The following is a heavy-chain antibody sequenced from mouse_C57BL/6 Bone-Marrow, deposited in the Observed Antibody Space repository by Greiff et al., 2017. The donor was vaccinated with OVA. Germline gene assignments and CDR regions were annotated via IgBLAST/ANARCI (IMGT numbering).Heavy chain of an antibody. D-gene: IGHD2-1*01. J-gene: IGHJ4*01. V-gene: IGHV5-9-1*02. Sequence: EVKLMESGEGLVKPGGSLKLSCAASGFTCSSYAMSWVRQTPEKRLEWVAYISSGGDYIYYADTVKGRFTISRDNARNTLYLQMSSLKSEDTAMYYCIRLLDAMDYWGQGTSVTVSS. CDR2: ISSGGDYI. CDR1: GFTCSSYA. CDR3: IRLLDAMDY.